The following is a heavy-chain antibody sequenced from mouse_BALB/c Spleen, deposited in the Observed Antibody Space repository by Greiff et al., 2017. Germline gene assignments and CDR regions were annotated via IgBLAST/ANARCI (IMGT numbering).Heavy chain of an antibody. Sequence: DVMLVESGGGLVQPGGSLRLSCATSGFTFTDYYMSWVRQPPGKALEWLGFIRNKANGYTTEYSASVKGRFTISRDNSQSILYLQMNTLRAEDSATYYCARDHGNFDYWGQGTTLTVSS. CDR2: IRNKANGYTT. J-gene: IGHJ2*01. CDR3: ARDHGNFDY. V-gene: IGHV7-3*02. CDR1: GFTFTDYY. D-gene: IGHD2-1*01.